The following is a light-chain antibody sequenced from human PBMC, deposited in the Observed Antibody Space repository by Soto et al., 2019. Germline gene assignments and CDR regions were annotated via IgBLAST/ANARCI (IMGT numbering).Light chain of an antibody. J-gene: IGLJ3*02. CDR1: SSDIGSYNL. CDR2: EVN. CDR3: CSYAGGRTFVV. V-gene: IGLV2-23*02. Sequence: QSALSQPASVSGSPGQSVTISCTGTSSDIGSYNLVSWYHHQSGQAPKLVIYEVNKRPSVDSNRFSDSKSGNTASLTIAGLQPEDEGEYYCCSYAGGRTFVVFGGGTKLTVL.